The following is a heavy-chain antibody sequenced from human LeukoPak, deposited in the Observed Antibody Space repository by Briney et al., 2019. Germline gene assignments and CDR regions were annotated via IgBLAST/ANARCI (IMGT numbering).Heavy chain of an antibody. CDR3: ARLVVVPAGSWFDP. Sequence: SETLSLTCTVSGGSISSSSYYWRWIRQPPGKGLEWIGSIYYSGSTYYNPSLKSRVTISVDTSKNQFSLKLSSVTAADTAVYYCARLVVVPAGSWFDPWGQGTLVTVSS. CDR2: IYYSGST. D-gene: IGHD3-22*01. CDR1: GGSISSSSYY. J-gene: IGHJ5*02. V-gene: IGHV4-39*01.